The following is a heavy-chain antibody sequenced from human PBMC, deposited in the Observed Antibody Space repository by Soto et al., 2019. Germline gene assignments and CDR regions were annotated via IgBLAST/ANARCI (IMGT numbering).Heavy chain of an antibody. D-gene: IGHD3-22*01. CDR2: YDGSNK. Sequence: YDGSNKYYADSVKGRFTISRDNSKNTLYLQMNSLRAEDTAVYYCAKDLSGYYYDSRGYSPLDYWGQGTLVTAPQ. J-gene: IGHJ4*02. CDR3: AKDLSGYYYDSRGYSPLDY. V-gene: IGHV3-30*18.